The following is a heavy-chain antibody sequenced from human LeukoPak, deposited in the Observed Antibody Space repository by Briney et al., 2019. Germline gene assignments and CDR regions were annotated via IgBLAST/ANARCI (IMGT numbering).Heavy chain of an antibody. D-gene: IGHD1-26*01. J-gene: IGHJ1*01. CDR3: ARVGATWNFQH. Sequence: GGSLRLSCAASGFTFGDYYLTWIRQAPGKGLEWVSYISSSSSDTNYADSVRGRFTISRDNANKSLYLQMNSLRDEDTAVYYCARVGATWNFQHWGQGALVTASS. V-gene: IGHV3-11*06. CDR2: ISSSSSDT. CDR1: GFTFGDYY.